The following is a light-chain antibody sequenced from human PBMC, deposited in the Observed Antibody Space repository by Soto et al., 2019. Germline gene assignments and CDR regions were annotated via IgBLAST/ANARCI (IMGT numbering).Light chain of an antibody. CDR3: QQYNYWPT. CDR2: DAS. J-gene: IGKJ1*01. Sequence: EMVMTQSPATLSVSPGERATLSCRARQSVNTNLAWYQQRPGQAPRLLIHDASTRATGIPARFSGSGSGTEFTLTISSLQSEDFAVYYCQQYNYWPTFGQGTKVEIK. CDR1: QSVNTN. V-gene: IGKV3-15*01.